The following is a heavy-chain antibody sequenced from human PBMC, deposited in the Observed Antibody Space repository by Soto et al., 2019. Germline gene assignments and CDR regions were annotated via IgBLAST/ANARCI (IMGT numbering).Heavy chain of an antibody. Sequence: ASVKVSCKASGYTFTSYDINWVRQATGQGLEWMGWMNPNSGNTGYAQKFQGRVTMTRNTSISTAYMELSSLRSEDTAVYYCARSYYDILTGYSDNWFDPWGQGTLVTVSS. V-gene: IGHV1-8*01. CDR1: GYTFTSYD. CDR3: ARSYYDILTGYSDNWFDP. CDR2: MNPNSGNT. J-gene: IGHJ5*02. D-gene: IGHD3-9*01.